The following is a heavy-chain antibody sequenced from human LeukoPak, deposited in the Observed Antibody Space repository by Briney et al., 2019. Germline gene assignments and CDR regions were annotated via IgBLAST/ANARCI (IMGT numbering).Heavy chain of an antibody. D-gene: IGHD4-17*01. V-gene: IGHV3-30*18. CDR1: GFTFSSYG. J-gene: IGHJ4*02. CDR2: ISYDGSNK. Sequence: GGSLRLSCAASGFTFSSYGMHWVRQAPGKGLEWVAVISYDGSNKYYVDSVKGRFTISRDNSKNTLYLQMNSLRAEDTAVYYCANGDSIDYWGQGTLVTVSS. CDR3: ANGDSIDY.